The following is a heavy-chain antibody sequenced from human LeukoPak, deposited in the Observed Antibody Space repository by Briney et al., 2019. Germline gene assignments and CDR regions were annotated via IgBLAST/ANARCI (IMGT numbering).Heavy chain of an antibody. D-gene: IGHD3-10*01. CDR2: INHSGST. J-gene: IGHJ5*02. CDR1: GVSFSGYY. V-gene: IGHV4-34*01. CDR3: ARGRRRVFNWFDP. Sequence: SETLSLTCAVYGVSFSGYYWSWIRQPPGKGLEWIGEINHSGSTNYNPSLKSRVTISVDTSKNQFSLKLSSVTAAETAVYYCARGRRRVFNWFDPWGQGTLVTVSS.